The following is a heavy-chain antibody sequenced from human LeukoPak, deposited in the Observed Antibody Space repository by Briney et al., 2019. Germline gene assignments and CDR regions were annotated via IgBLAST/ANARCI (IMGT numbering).Heavy chain of an antibody. CDR2: IYHSGSGST. V-gene: IGHV4-38-2*01. CDR1: GYSISSGYY. CDR3: ATTPGSSPNFDY. D-gene: IGHD3-10*01. J-gene: IGHJ4*02. Sequence: PSETLSLTCAVSGYSISSGYYWGWIRQPPGKGLEWIGSIYHSGSGSTYYNPSLKSRVTISVDTSKNQFSLKLSSVTAADTAVYYCATTPGSSPNFDYWGQGTLVTVSS.